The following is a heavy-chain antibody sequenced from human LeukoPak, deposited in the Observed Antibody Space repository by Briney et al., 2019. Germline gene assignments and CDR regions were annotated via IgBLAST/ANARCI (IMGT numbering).Heavy chain of an antibody. CDR1: GYTFTGYY. CDR2: INPNSGGT. V-gene: IGHV1-2*02. J-gene: IGHJ4*02. CDR3: AREKITAAVIGDY. D-gene: IGHD2-2*01. Sequence: ASVTVSCTASGYTFTGYYMHWVRQAPGQGLEWMGWINPNSGGTNYAQKFQGRVTMTRDTSISTAYMELSRLRSDDTAVYYCAREKITAAVIGDYWGQGTLVTVSS.